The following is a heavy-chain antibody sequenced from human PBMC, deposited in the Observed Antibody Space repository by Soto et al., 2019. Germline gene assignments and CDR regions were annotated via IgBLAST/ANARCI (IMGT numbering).Heavy chain of an antibody. Sequence: ASVKVSCKASGYTFTSYGISWVRQAPGQGLEWMGWISAYNGNTNYAQKLQGRVTMTTDTSTSTAYMELRSLRSDDTAVYYCARARTNGVSYWYFDLWGRGTLVTVS. J-gene: IGHJ2*01. CDR3: ARARTNGVSYWYFDL. V-gene: IGHV1-18*01. CDR2: ISAYNGNT. D-gene: IGHD2-8*01. CDR1: GYTFTSYG.